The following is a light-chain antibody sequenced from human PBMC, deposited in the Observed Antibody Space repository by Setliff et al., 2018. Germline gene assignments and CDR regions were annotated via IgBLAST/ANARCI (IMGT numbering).Light chain of an antibody. CDR3: QSYDNSLSGSRI. CDR2: TNT. CDR1: SSNIGAGYD. J-gene: IGLJ2*01. V-gene: IGLV1-40*01. Sequence: VLTQPPSVSGAPGQRVTISCTGSSSNIGAGYDVHWYQQLPGTAPKLLIYTNTNRPSGVPDRFSGSRSGASASLAITGLHAEDEGDYYCQSYDNSLSGSRIFGGGTKGTV.